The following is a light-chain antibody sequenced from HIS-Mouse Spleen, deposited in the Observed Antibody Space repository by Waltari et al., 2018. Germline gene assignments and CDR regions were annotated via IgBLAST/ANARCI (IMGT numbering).Light chain of an antibody. CDR1: SSYVGVYNY. J-gene: IGLJ2*01. V-gene: IGLV2-11*01. CDR3: CSYAGSYTFEVV. Sequence: QSALTQPRSVSGSPGQSVTISCTGTSSYVGVYNYVSCYQQHPGKAPKLMIYDVSKRPSGVPDRFSGSKSGNTASLTISGLQAEDEADYYCCSYAGSYTFEVVFGGGTKLTVL. CDR2: DVS.